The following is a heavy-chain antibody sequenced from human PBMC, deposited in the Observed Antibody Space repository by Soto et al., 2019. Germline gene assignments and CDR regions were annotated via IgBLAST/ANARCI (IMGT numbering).Heavy chain of an antibody. V-gene: IGHV1-69*05. Sequence: SVKVSCKASGGTFSSYAISWVRQAPGQGLEWMGGIIPIFGTANYAQKFQGRVTMTRDTSISTAYMELSRLRSDDTAVYYCARVRIAARPARVNNWFDPWGQGTLVTVSS. D-gene: IGHD6-6*01. CDR2: IIPIFGTA. CDR1: GGTFSSYA. CDR3: ARVRIAARPARVNNWFDP. J-gene: IGHJ5*02.